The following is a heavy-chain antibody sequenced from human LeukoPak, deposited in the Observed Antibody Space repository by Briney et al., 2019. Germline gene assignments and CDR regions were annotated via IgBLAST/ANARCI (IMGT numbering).Heavy chain of an antibody. CDR1: GYTFTSYY. J-gene: IGHJ3*02. V-gene: IGHV1-46*01. D-gene: IGHD3-9*01. CDR2: INPSGGST. Sequence: ASVKVSCKASGYTFTSYYIHWVRQAPGQGLEWMGIINPSGGSTSYAQKFQGRVTMTRDTSTSTVYMELSSLRSEDTAVYYCARVQDVLRYFDAFDIWGQGTMVTVSS. CDR3: ARVQDVLRYFDAFDI.